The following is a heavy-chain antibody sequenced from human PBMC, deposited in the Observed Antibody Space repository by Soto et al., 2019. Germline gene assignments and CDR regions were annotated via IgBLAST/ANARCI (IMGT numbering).Heavy chain of an antibody. J-gene: IGHJ4*02. Sequence: GGSLRLSCAASGFTFSSYAMSWVRQAPGKGLEWVSAISGSGGSTYYADSVKGRFTISRDNSQNTLYLQMNSLRAEDSAVYYCAGFGELLDYWGQGTLVTVSS. D-gene: IGHD3-10*01. CDR2: ISGSGGST. CDR1: GFTFSSYA. CDR3: AGFGELLDY. V-gene: IGHV3-23*01.